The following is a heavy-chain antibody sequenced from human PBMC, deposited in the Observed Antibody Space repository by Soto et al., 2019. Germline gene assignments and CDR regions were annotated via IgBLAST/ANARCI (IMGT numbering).Heavy chain of an antibody. D-gene: IGHD3-3*01. V-gene: IGHV3-64D*06. CDR2: ISSNGGST. Sequence: GGSLRLSCSASGFTFSSYAMHWVRQAPGKGLEYVSAISSNGGSTYYADSVKGRFTISRDNSKNTLYLQMSSLRAEDTAVYYCVKPPSVGRYYFDYWGQGTLVTVSS. CDR3: VKPPSVGRYYFDY. CDR1: GFTFSSYA. J-gene: IGHJ4*02.